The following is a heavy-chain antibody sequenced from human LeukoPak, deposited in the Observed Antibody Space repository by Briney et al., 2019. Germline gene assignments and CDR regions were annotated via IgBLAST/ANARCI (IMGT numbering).Heavy chain of an antibody. Sequence: GASVKVSCKASVSTFTGYYIHWVRQAPGQGLEWMGWINPDSGGTNFPQKFQGRVTMTRDTSISTAYMELSRLRSDDTAVYHCARGDSYGYTSGFDYWGQGTLVTVSS. CDR1: VSTFTGYY. D-gene: IGHD5-18*01. CDR3: ARGDSYGYTSGFDY. CDR2: INPDSGGT. V-gene: IGHV1-2*02. J-gene: IGHJ4*02.